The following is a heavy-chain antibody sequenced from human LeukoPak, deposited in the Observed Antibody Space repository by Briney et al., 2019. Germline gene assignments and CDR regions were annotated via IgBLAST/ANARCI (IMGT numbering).Heavy chain of an antibody. Sequence: GGSLRLSCTASGFTFGDYAMSWFRQAPGKGLEWVGFIRSKVYGGTTEYAASVKGRFTISRDDSKSIAYLQMNSLKTEDTAVYYCTRGGYGDYVSRLADYWGQGTLVTVSS. D-gene: IGHD4-17*01. CDR1: GFTFGDYA. V-gene: IGHV3-49*03. CDR2: IRSKVYGGTT. J-gene: IGHJ4*02. CDR3: TRGGYGDYVSRLADY.